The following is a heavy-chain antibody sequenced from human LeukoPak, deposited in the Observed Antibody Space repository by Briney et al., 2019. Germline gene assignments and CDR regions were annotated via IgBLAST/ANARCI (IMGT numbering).Heavy chain of an antibody. CDR1: GFTVSSNY. Sequence: PGGSLRLSCAASGFTVSSNYMSWVRQAPGKGLEWVSVIYSGGNTYYADSVKGRFTISRDNAKNSPHLRMRSLRAEGTAVYYCARDRGTYYYDTTSHYDAFDIWGQGTMVTVSS. CDR3: ARDRGTYYYDTTSHYDAFDI. V-gene: IGHV3-53*01. J-gene: IGHJ3*02. D-gene: IGHD3-22*01. CDR2: IYSGGNT.